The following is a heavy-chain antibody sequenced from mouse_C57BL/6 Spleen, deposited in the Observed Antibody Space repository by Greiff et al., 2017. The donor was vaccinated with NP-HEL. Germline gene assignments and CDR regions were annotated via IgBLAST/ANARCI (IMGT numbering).Heavy chain of an antibody. J-gene: IGHJ1*03. Sequence: EVQLVESGPELVKPGASVKISCKASGYSFTDYNMNWVKQSTGKSLEWIGVIYPKYGTTSYNQKFKGKATLTVDQSSSTAYMQLNSLTSEDSAVYYCARWITTEDWCFDVWGTGTTVTVSS. CDR2: IYPKYGTT. CDR1: GYSFTDYN. D-gene: IGHD1-1*01. V-gene: IGHV1-39*01. CDR3: ARWITTEDWCFDV.